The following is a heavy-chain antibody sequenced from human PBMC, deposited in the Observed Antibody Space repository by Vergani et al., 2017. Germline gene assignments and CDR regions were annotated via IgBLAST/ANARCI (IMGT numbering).Heavy chain of an antibody. CDR1: GFTFSSYS. D-gene: IGHD6-6*01. CDR3: ARDLGYSSSPSDDY. J-gene: IGHJ4*02. CDR2: ISSSSSTI. V-gene: IGHV3-48*01. Sequence: EVQLVESGGGLVQPGGSLRLSCAASGFTFSSYSMNWVRQAPGKGLEWVSYISSSSSTIYYADSVKGRFTISRDNAKNSLYLQMNSLRAEDTAVYYCARDLGYSSSPSDDYWGQGTLVTVSS.